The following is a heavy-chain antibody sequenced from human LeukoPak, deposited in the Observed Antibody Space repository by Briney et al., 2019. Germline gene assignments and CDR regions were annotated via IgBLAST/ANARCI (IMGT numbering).Heavy chain of an antibody. CDR2: INPNSGGT. V-gene: IGHV1-2*02. D-gene: IGHD3-3*01. CDR3: ARDFTIFGGEYYSDY. Sequence: ASVKVSCKASGYTFTGYYMHWVRQAPGQGLEWMGWINPNSGGTNYAQKFQGRVTTTRDTSISTAYMELSRLRSDDTAVYYCARDFTIFGGEYYSDYWGQGTLVTVSS. J-gene: IGHJ4*02. CDR1: GYTFTGYY.